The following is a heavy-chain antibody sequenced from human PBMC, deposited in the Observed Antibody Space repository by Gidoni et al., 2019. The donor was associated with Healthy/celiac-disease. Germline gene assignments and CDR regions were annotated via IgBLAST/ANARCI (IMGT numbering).Heavy chain of an antibody. CDR1: GYSFTSYW. D-gene: IGHD6-6*01. CDR3: ARHYSSSDFDY. J-gene: IGHJ4*02. CDR2: IDPSDSYT. V-gene: IGHV5-10-1*03. Sequence: EVQLVQSGAEVNMPGESLSTPGKGSGYSFTSYWISWVRQRPGKGLEWMGRIDPSDSYTNYSPSFQGHVTISADKSISTAYLQRSSLKASDTAMYYCARHYSSSDFDYWGQGTLVTVSS.